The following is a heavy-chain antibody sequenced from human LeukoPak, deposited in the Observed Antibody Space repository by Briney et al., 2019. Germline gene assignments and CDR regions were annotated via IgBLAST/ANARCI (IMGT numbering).Heavy chain of an antibody. J-gene: IGHJ4*02. D-gene: IGHD3-3*02. CDR2: IKDDGSEK. CDR1: GFTFRSYW. V-gene: IGHV3-7*04. CDR3: ARARINY. Sequence: GGSLRLSCVASGFTFRSYWMTWVRQAPRKGLEWVANIKDDGSEKYSVDSVKGRFTISRDNAKNLLYLQMSSLRAEDTAVYYCARARINYWGQGTLVTVSS.